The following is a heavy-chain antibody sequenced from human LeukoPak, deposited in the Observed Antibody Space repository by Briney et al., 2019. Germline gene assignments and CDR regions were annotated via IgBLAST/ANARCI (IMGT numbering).Heavy chain of an antibody. V-gene: IGHV4-39*07. CDR1: GGSISSSSYY. Sequence: SETLSLTCTVSGGSISSSSYYWGWIRQPPGKGLEWIGSIYYSGSTYYNPSLKSRVTISVDTSKNQFSLKLSSVTAADTAVYYCARVGRDGYNYVMGYWGQGTLVTVSS. J-gene: IGHJ4*02. D-gene: IGHD5-24*01. CDR2: IYYSGST. CDR3: ARVGRDGYNYVMGY.